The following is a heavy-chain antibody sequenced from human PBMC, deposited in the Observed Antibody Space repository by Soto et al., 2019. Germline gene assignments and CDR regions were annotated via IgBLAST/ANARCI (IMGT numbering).Heavy chain of an antibody. D-gene: IGHD3-16*02. J-gene: IGHJ4*02. CDR1: GYTFTSYA. Sequence: GASVKVSCKASGYTFTSYAMHWVRQAPGQRLEWMGWINAGNGNTKYSQKFQGRVTITRDTSASTAYMELSSPRSEDTAVYYCARVKITFGGVIVRVFDYWGQGTLVTVSS. CDR3: ARVKITFGGVIVRVFDY. CDR2: INAGNGNT. V-gene: IGHV1-3*01.